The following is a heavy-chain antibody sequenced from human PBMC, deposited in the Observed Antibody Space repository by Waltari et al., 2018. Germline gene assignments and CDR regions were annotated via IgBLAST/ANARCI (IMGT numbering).Heavy chain of an antibody. J-gene: IGHJ6*02. D-gene: IGHD3-16*01. CDR1: GFTFNTYT. CDR3: ARDRISNSYYYYYSMDV. CDR2: VSMTRSYI. Sequence: EVQLVASGGGLVKPGGSLRLSCAASGFTFNTYTMNWVRQAPGKGLEWISSVSMTRSYINYSDAVRGRFTITRDNARNSLYLQMSSLRAEDTAVYYCARDRISNSYYYYYSMDVWGQGTTVTVSS. V-gene: IGHV3-21*01.